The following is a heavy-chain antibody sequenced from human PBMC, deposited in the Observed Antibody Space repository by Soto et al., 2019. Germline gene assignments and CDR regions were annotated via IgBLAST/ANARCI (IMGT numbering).Heavy chain of an antibody. CDR2: INHSGST. J-gene: IGHJ6*02. D-gene: IGHD3-10*01. V-gene: IGHV4-34*01. CDR3: ARGPGGMDV. Sequence: QVQLQQWGAGLLKPSETLSLTCAVYGGSFSGYYWSWIRQPPGKGLESIGEINHSGSTNYNPSLKSRVIISVDTSKNQCSLKLSSVTAADTAVYYGARGPGGMDVWGQGTTVTVSS. CDR1: GGSFSGYY.